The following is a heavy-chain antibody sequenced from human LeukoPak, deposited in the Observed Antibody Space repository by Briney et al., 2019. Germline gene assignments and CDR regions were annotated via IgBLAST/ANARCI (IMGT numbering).Heavy chain of an antibody. Sequence: GASLKVSCKASGYTLTSYYMHWVRQAPGQGLEWMGIINPTVGDTIYAQKFQGRVTMTRDMSTSTVYMELSSLRSDDTAVYYCARYGFSSSWQGGWHAFDIWGQGTMVTVSS. D-gene: IGHD6-13*01. J-gene: IGHJ3*02. V-gene: IGHV1-46*01. CDR2: INPTVGDT. CDR1: GYTLTSYY. CDR3: ARYGFSSSWQGGWHAFDI.